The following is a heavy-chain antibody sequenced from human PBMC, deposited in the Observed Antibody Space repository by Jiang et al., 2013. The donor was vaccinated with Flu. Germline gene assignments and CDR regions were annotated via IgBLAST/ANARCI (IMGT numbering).Heavy chain of an antibody. CDR2: IDPNSGGA. CDR1: GYSFTAYF. D-gene: IGHD2-15*01. Sequence: QLVESGAEVKKPGASVRVSCRASGYSFTAYFVHWVRQAPGQGLEWMGWIDPNSGGAVYAQTFKGRVTVTRHTSIDTAYMELSSLKPDDTAVYYCARGKGYSCSDGSCHIDYWGQGTLVSVSS. V-gene: IGHV1-2*02. J-gene: IGHJ4*02. CDR3: ARGKGYSCSDGSCHIDY.